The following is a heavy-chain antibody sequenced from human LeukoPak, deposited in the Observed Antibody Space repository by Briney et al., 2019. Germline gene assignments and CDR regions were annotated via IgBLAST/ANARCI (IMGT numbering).Heavy chain of an antibody. CDR1: GFTFSNAW. CDR2: IKSKTDGGTT. V-gene: IGHV3-15*01. J-gene: IGHJ6*03. Sequence: GGSLRLSCAASGFTFSNAWMSWVRQAPGKGLEWVGRIKSKTDGGTTDYAAPVKGRFTISRDDSKNTLYLQMNSLKTEDTAVYYCTTVHRQLGYYYYYMDVWGKGTTVTVSS. D-gene: IGHD6-13*01. CDR3: TTVHRQLGYYYYYMDV.